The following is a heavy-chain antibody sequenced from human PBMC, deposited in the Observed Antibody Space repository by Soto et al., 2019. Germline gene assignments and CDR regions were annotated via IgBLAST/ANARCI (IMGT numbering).Heavy chain of an antibody. V-gene: IGHV3-30*04. Sequence: GGSLRLSCAASGFIFNGYAMYWVRQAPGKGLEWVALISYDGSNEYYAASVKGRFSVSRDNSENTLFLQMTSLRPDDTALYYCARSSAWASFGGEDYWGQGTLVTVSS. D-gene: IGHD2-2*01. CDR1: GFIFNGYA. J-gene: IGHJ4*02. CDR2: ISYDGSNE. CDR3: ARSSAWASFGGEDY.